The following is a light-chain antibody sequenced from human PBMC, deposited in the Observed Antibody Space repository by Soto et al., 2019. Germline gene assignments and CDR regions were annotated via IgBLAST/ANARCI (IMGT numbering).Light chain of an antibody. V-gene: IGKV1-9*01. CDR2: AAS. Sequence: DIQLTQSPSFLSASVGDRVTITCRASQGISDYFAWYQQKLGKAPKLLIFAASTLQSGVPSRFSGSGSGKEFTITISSLQPEDFATYYCQQLNSYPITFGQGTRLEIK. CDR1: QGISDY. CDR3: QQLNSYPIT. J-gene: IGKJ5*01.